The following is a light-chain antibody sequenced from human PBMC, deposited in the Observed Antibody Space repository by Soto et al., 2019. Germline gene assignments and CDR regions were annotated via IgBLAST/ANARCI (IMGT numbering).Light chain of an antibody. V-gene: IGLV2-14*01. CDR2: EVS. Sequence: QSVLTQTASVSGSPGQSITISCTGTSSDVGSYDYVSWYQHHAGKAPKLMIYEVSIRPSGVSNRFSASKSGNTASLTISGLQAEDEADYYCCSYASTSTPCVFGTGTKVTAL. CDR3: CSYASTSTPCV. CDR1: SSDVGSYDY. J-gene: IGLJ1*01.